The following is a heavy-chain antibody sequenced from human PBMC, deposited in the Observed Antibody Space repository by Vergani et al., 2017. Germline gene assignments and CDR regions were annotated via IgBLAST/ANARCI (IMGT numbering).Heavy chain of an antibody. Sequence: QVQLVQSGAEVKKPGSSVKVSCKASGGTFSSYAISWVRQAPGQGLEWMGGIIPIFGTANYAQKFQGRVTITADESTSTAYMELSSLRTEDTAVYYCARTRVHREGYYYYGMDGWDQGTTVTVSS. J-gene: IGHJ6*02. V-gene: IGHV1-69*12. CDR1: GGTFSSYA. CDR3: ARTRVHREGYYYYGMDG. D-gene: IGHD1-1*01. CDR2: IIPIFGTA.